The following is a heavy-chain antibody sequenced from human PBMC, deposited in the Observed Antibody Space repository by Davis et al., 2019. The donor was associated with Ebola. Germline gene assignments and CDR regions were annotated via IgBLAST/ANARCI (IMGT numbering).Heavy chain of an antibody. CDR1: GGSVSSGSYY. V-gene: IGHV4-61*01. D-gene: IGHD3-9*01. CDR2: IYYSGST. CDR3: ARNPILRYFDWFQSGWFDP. J-gene: IGHJ5*02. Sequence: MPSETLSLTCTVSGGSVSSGSYYWSWIRQPPGKGLEWIGYIYYSGSTNYNPSLKSRVTISVDTSKNQFSLKLSSVTAADTAVYYCARNPILRYFDWFQSGWFDPWGQGTLVTVSS.